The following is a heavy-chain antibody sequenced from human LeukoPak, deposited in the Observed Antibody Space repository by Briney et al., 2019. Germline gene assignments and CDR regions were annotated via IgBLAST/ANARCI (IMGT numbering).Heavy chain of an antibody. CDR2: ISTNGAST. V-gene: IGHV3-64D*06. Sequence: GRSLRLSCSGSGFTFSRYAIHWVRQAPGEGLEYVSAISTNGASTYYADSVKGRFTISRDNSKNTVYLQMSSLSAEDTAVYYCVKGIGADSRWFDPWGQGTLVTVSS. CDR1: GFTFSRYA. CDR3: VKGIGADSRWFDP. J-gene: IGHJ5*02. D-gene: IGHD6-25*01.